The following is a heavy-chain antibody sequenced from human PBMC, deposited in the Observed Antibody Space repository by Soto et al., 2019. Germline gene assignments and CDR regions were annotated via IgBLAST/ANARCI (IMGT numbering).Heavy chain of an antibody. CDR3: ARDQQQWVGQNNWFDP. Sequence: EVQLVESGGGLVKPGGSLRLSCAASGFTFSSYVMNWVRQAPGKGLEWVSSISSSSDRIYYADSVEGRFTISRDNARNLLSLQMNSLRAEDTAVYYCARDQQQWVGQNNWFDPWGQGTLVTVSS. D-gene: IGHD6-19*01. V-gene: IGHV3-21*01. J-gene: IGHJ5*02. CDR1: GFTFSSYV. CDR2: ISSSSDRI.